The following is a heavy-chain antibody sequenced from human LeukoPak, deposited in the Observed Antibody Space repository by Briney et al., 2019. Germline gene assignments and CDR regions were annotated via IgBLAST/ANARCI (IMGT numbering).Heavy chain of an antibody. Sequence: VASVKVSCKASGYTFTGYYMHWVRQAPGQGLEWMGWINPSSGGTNYAQKFQGRVTMTRDTSISTAYMELSRLRSDDTAVYYCASTYNWNYVLDYWGQGTLVTVSS. J-gene: IGHJ4*02. D-gene: IGHD1-7*01. CDR3: ASTYNWNYVLDY. V-gene: IGHV1-2*02. CDR1: GYTFTGYY. CDR2: INPSSGGT.